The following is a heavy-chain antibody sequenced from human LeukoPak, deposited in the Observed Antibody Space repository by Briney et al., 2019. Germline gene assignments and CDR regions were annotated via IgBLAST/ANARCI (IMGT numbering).Heavy chain of an antibody. Sequence: SETLSLTCTVSGGSISSYYWSWIRQPPGKGLEWIGYIYYSGSTYYNPSLKSRVTMSVDTSKNQFSLKLSSVTAADTAVYYCARGERYCSSTSCYAKCFDPWGQGTLVTVSS. J-gene: IGHJ5*02. V-gene: IGHV4-59*08. D-gene: IGHD2-2*01. CDR3: ARGERYCSSTSCYAKCFDP. CDR2: IYYSGST. CDR1: GGSISSYY.